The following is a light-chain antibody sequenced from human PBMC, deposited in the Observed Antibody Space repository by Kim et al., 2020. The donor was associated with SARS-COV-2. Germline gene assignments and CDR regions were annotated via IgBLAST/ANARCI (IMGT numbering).Light chain of an antibody. Sequence: SPGERATLSCRASQSLSNNSLAWYQQTPGQAPRLLIYGASSRATGIPDRFSGSGSGADFTLTISRLEPEDFAVYYCQQYGSSPRTFGQGTKVDIK. CDR2: GAS. J-gene: IGKJ1*01. V-gene: IGKV3-20*01. CDR3: QQYGSSPRT. CDR1: QSLSNNS.